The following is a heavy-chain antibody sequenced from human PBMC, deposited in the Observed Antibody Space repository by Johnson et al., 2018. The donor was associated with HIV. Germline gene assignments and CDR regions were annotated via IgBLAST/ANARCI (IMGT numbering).Heavy chain of an antibody. CDR2: ISYDGTNK. Sequence: QVQLVESGGGVVQPGRSLRLSCAASGFTFRSYGMHWVRQAPGKGLEWVAVISYDGTNKYYGDSVKGRFTISRDNSKNTLYMQMNSLRAEDTAVYYCAKDPVQGVGLDIWGQGTMVTVSS. V-gene: IGHV3-30*18. D-gene: IGHD2-8*02. J-gene: IGHJ3*02. CDR1: GFTFRSYG. CDR3: AKDPVQGVGLDI.